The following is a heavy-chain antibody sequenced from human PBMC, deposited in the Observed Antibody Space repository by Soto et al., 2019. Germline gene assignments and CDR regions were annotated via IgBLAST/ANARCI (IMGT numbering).Heavy chain of an antibody. Sequence: GGSLRLSCAASGFTFSDYYMSWIRQAPGKGLEWLSYISGSGLTIYYADSVRGRFTVSRDSAKNSLYLQMNSLSAEDTAVYYCARDSEIYRMENYFDFWGQGTLVTVSS. CDR3: ARDSEIYRMENYFDF. J-gene: IGHJ4*02. V-gene: IGHV3-11*01. D-gene: IGHD2-2*02. CDR1: GFTFSDYY. CDR2: ISGSGLTI.